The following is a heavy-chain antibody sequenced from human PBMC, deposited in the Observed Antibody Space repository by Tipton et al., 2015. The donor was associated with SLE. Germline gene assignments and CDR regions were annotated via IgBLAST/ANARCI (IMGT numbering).Heavy chain of an antibody. CDR2: ISGGINTT. J-gene: IGHJ4*02. CDR3: ARRGGYRAYEDYFDS. V-gene: IGHV3-23*01. CDR1: GFNFWTSS. Sequence: SLRLSCAASGFNFWTSSMSWVRQAPGKGLEWVSAISGGINTTDYADSVKGQFTLSRDNSKRMVYLQMDGLRVDDTAVYYCARRGGYRAYEDYFDSWGQGTLVTVSS. D-gene: IGHD5-12*01.